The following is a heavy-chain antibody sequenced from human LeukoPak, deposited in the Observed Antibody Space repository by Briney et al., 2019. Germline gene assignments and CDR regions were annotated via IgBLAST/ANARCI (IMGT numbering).Heavy chain of an antibody. CDR1: GFTFSSYG. D-gene: IGHD2-15*01. CDR3: ARGWYCSGGSCYSHYYYYMDV. V-gene: IGHV3-20*04. J-gene: IGHJ6*03. CDR2: INWNGGST. Sequence: PGGSLRLSCAASGFTFSSYGMHWVRQAPGKGLEWVSGINWNGGSTGYADSVKGRFTISRDNAKNSLYLQMNSLRAEDTALYYCARGWYCSGGSCYSHYYYYMDVWGKGTTVTVSS.